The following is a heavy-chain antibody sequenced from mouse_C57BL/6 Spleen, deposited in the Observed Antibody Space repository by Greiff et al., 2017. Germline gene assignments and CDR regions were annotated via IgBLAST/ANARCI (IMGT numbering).Heavy chain of an antibody. CDR1: GYAFSSSW. V-gene: IGHV1-82*01. D-gene: IGHD1-1*01. Sequence: QVQLQQSGPELVKPGASVKISCKASGYAFSSSWMNWVKQGPGKGLEWIGRIYPGDGDTNYNGKFKGKATLTADKSSSTAYMQLSSLTSEDSAVYFCARVLRSLGYFDVWGTGTTVTVSS. CDR2: IYPGDGDT. CDR3: ARVLRSLGYFDV. J-gene: IGHJ1*03.